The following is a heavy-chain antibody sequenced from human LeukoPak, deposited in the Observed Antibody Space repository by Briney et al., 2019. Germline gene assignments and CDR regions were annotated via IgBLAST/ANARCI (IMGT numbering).Heavy chain of an antibody. V-gene: IGHV1-2*06. CDR1: GYTFTGYY. J-gene: IGHJ4*02. CDR2: INPNSGGT. Sequence: GASVKVSCKASGYTFTGYYMHWVRQAPGQGLEWMGRINPNSGGTNYEQKFQDRVTMTRDTSINTAYMELSRLRSDDTAVYSCARGGPGGSGSYYNIDYWGQGTLVTVSS. CDR3: ARGGPGGSGSYYNIDY. D-gene: IGHD3-10*01.